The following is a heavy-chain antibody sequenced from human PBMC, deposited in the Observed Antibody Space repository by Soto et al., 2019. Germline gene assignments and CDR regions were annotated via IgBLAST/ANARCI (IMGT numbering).Heavy chain of an antibody. V-gene: IGHV3-74*01. J-gene: IGHJ6*03. Sequence: GGSVRLSCAASGFTFSSYCMHWVRQAPGKGLVWVSRINSDGSSTSYADSVKGRFTISRDNAKNTLYLQMNSLRAEDTAVYYCARDPRVAARRMYYYYYMDVWGKGTTVTVS. D-gene: IGHD6-6*01. CDR3: ARDPRVAARRMYYYYYMDV. CDR1: GFTFSSYC. CDR2: INSDGSST.